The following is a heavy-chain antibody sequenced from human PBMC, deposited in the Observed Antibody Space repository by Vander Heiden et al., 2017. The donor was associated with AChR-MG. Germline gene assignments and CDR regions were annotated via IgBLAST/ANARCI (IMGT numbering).Heavy chain of an antibody. J-gene: IGHJ4*02. CDR2: INPSGGST. Sequence: QVQLVQSGAEVKKPGASVKVSCKASGYPFPSYYMHWVRQAPGQGLEWMGIINPSGGSTSYAQKFQGRVTMTRDTSTSTVYMELSSLRSEDTAVYYCARDSLGGIVSFDYWGQGTLVTVSS. CDR1: GYPFPSYY. V-gene: IGHV1-46*03. D-gene: IGHD2-15*01. CDR3: ARDSLGGIVSFDY.